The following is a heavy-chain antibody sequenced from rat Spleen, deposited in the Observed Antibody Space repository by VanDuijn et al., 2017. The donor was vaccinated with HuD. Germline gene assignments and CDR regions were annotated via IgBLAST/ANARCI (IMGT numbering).Heavy chain of an antibody. J-gene: IGHJ3*01. V-gene: IGHV5-20*01. CDR3: TRGWLSPYNWFAY. CDR1: GFTFSDHY. CDR2: ISYDGGNT. D-gene: IGHD1-12*03. Sequence: EVQLVESGGGSVQPGRSLKLSCAASGFTFSDHYMAWVRQAPTKGLEWVASISYDGGNTYYRDSVKGRFTISRDNAMSTLYLQMDSLRSEDTATYYCTRGWLSPYNWFAYWGQGTLVTVSS.